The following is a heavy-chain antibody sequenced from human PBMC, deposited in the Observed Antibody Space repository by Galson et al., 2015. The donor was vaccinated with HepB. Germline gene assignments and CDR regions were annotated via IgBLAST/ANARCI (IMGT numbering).Heavy chain of an antibody. J-gene: IGHJ4*02. CDR2: INAGNGNT. CDR3: ARDPTITTNWGYFDY. CDR1: GYTFTSYA. Sequence: SVKVSCKASGYTFTSYAMHWVRQAPGQRLEWMGWINAGNGNTKYSQKFQGRVTITRDTSASTAYMELSSLRSEDTAVYYCARDPTITTNWGYFDYWGQGTLVTVSS. V-gene: IGHV1-3*01. D-gene: IGHD4-11*01.